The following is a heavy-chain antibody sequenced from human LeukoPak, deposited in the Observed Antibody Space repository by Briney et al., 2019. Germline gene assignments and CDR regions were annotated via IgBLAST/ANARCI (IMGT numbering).Heavy chain of an antibody. D-gene: IGHD3-9*01. J-gene: IGHJ4*02. CDR1: GYSFSDYR. CDR3: ARQADYNILTGYHKGHLDY. V-gene: IGHV5-51*01. CDR2: IYPGDSDT. Sequence: PGESLKISCKGSGYSFSDYRIGWVRPLPGKGLEWMGIIYPGDSDTRYSPSFQGQVTMSADESISTAYLQWSSLTASDTAMYYCARQADYNILTGYHKGHLDYWGQGTLVTVSS.